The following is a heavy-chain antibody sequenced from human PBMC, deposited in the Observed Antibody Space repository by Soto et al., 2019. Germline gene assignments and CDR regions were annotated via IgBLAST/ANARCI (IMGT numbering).Heavy chain of an antibody. D-gene: IGHD6-13*01. CDR1: GFTFSSYG. CDR3: ARDPLGSLAAAGTCYFDY. J-gene: IGHJ4*02. CDR2: IWYDGSNK. Sequence: GGSLRLSCAASGFTFSSYGMHWVRQAPGKGLEWVAVIWYDGSNKYYADSVKGRFTISRDNSKNTLYLQMNSLRAEDTAVYYCARDPLGSLAAAGTCYFDYWGQGTLVTVSS. V-gene: IGHV3-33*01.